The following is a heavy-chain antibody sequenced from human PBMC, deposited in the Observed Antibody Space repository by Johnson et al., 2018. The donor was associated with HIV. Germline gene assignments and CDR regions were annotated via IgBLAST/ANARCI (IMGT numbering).Heavy chain of an antibody. Sequence: VQLVESGGGVVRPGGSLRLSCVASGFTFDDYGMSWVRQVPGKGLEWVSGINYYGSSTGYADPVKGRFTISRDNAKNSLYLQMNSLRVEDRARYYCARGFSSGYNDAFDIWGQATMVTVS. CDR2: INYYGSST. CDR3: ARGFSSGYNDAFDI. V-gene: IGHV3-20*04. J-gene: IGHJ3*02. D-gene: IGHD3-22*01. CDR1: GFTFDDYG.